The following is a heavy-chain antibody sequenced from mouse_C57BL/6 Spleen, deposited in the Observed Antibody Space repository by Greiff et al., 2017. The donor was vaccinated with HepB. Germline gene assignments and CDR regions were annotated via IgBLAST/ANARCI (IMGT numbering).Heavy chain of an antibody. J-gene: IGHJ1*03. Sequence: VHVKQSGAELVRPGASVKLSCTASGFNIKDDYMHWVKQRPEQGLEWIGWIDPENGDTEYASKFQGKATITADTSSNTAYLQLSSLTSEDTAVYYCTALTGTGYWYFDVWGTGTTVTVSS. CDR1: GFNIKDDY. V-gene: IGHV14-4*01. D-gene: IGHD4-1*01. CDR3: TALTGTGYWYFDV. CDR2: IDPENGDT.